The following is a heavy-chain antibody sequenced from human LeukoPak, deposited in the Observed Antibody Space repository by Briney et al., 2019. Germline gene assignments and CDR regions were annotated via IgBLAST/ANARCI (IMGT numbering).Heavy chain of an antibody. V-gene: IGHV3-23*01. CDR2: ISGSGGST. CDR3: ARWGPVGYCSGGSCSLFDY. CDR1: GFTFSSYA. D-gene: IGHD2-15*01. J-gene: IGHJ4*02. Sequence: PGGTLRLSCAASGFTFSSYAISWVRQAPGEGLEWVSHISGSGGSTYYADSVKGRFTISRDNAKNSLYLQMNSPRVEDTAVYSCARWGPVGYCSGGSCSLFDYWGQGTLVTVSS.